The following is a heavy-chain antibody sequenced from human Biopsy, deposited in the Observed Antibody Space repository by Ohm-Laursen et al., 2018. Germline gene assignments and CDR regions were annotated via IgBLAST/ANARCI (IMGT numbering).Heavy chain of an antibody. Sequence: SETLSLTCAVYGESFNGYYWSWIRQTPGKGLEWIGEINHSGRTNYNPSLKSRVTISVDTSKNQFSLKVRSVTAADTAVYYCARDRDRRGWFDPWGQGTLATVSS. CDR2: INHSGRT. CDR1: GESFNGYY. J-gene: IGHJ5*02. CDR3: ARDRDRRGWFDP. V-gene: IGHV4-34*01. D-gene: IGHD1-14*01.